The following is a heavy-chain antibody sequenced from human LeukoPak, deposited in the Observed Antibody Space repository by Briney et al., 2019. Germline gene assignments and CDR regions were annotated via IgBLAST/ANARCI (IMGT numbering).Heavy chain of an antibody. CDR2: IFSSGST. J-gene: IGHJ5*02. V-gene: IGHV4-39*06. Sequence: SETLSLICSVPGGSLNSFSHYWAWIRQPPGKGLEWIGCIFSSGSTYYNPSLQSRVTFSLDKSNNHFALKLTSLTAADTAVYYCARGLAHGGIANWFDPWGQGTLVTVSS. CDR3: ARGLAHGGIANWFDP. CDR1: GGSLNSFSHY. D-gene: IGHD2-21*01.